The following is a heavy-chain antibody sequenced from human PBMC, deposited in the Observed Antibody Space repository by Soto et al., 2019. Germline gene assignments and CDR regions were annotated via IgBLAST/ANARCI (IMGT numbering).Heavy chain of an antibody. Sequence: QVQLVQSGAEVKKPGASVKVSCKASGYSFTSYYIYWVRQAPGQGLEWMGIINPSGGTTSYVQKFQGRVTMTRDTSTSTVYMELSSLRSEDTAVYYCARGATVTTNGMDVWGQGTTVTVSS. CDR2: INPSGGTT. J-gene: IGHJ6*02. CDR1: GYSFTSYY. V-gene: IGHV1-46*01. CDR3: ARGATVTTNGMDV. D-gene: IGHD4-17*01.